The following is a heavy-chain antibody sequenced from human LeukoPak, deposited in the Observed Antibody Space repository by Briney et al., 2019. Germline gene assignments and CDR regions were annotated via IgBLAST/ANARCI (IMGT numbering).Heavy chain of an antibody. CDR1: GFTFSSYA. V-gene: IGHV3-23*01. J-gene: IGHJ6*02. CDR2: ISGSGGST. Sequence: GGSLRLSCAASGFTFSSYAMSWVRQAPGKGLEWVSAISGSGGSTYYADSVKGRFTISRDNPKNTLYLQMNSLRAEDTAVYYCAKDGSGSTIVVGYYYYGMDVWGQGTTVTVSS. D-gene: IGHD2-2*01. CDR3: AKDGSGSTIVVGYYYYGMDV.